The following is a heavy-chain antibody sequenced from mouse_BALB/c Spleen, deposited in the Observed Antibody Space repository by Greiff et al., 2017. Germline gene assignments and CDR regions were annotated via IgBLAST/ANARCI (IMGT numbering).Heavy chain of an antibody. Sequence: VQLQQSGPELVKPGASVKMSCKASGYTFTSYVMPWVQQTPGQGLEWIGYINPYNDGTKYNEKFKGKATLTSDNASTTSYMELSSLTSEDSAVYYCARGGSYYYFDYWGQGTTLTVSA. CDR3: ARGGSYYYFDY. V-gene: IGHV1-14*01. CDR2: INPYNDGT. J-gene: IGHJ2*01. D-gene: IGHD1-1*01. CDR1: GYTFTSYV.